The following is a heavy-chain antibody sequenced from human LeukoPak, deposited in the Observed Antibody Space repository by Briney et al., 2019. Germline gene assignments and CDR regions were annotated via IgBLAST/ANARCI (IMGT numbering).Heavy chain of an antibody. CDR2: INPNSGGT. Sequence: ASVKVSCKASGYTFTNYAMNWVRQAPGQGLEWMGWINPNSGGTNYAQKFQGRVTMTRDTSISAAYMELSRLRSDDTAVYYCARDLAVAGTMVEFDYWGQGTLVTVSS. J-gene: IGHJ4*02. CDR3: ARDLAVAGTMVEFDY. D-gene: IGHD6-19*01. V-gene: IGHV1-2*02. CDR1: GYTFTNYA.